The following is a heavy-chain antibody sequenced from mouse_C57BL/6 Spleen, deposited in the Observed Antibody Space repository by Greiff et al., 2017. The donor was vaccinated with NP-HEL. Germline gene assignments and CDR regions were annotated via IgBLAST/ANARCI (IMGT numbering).Heavy chain of an antibody. D-gene: IGHD4-1*01. CDR3: ARWDVFFDY. CDR2: IYPGDGDT. V-gene: IGHV1-82*01. J-gene: IGHJ2*01. CDR1: GYAFSSSW. Sequence: QVQLQQSGPELVKPGASVKISCKASGYAFSSSWMNWVKQRPGKGLEWIGRIYPGDGDTNYNGKFKGKATLTADKSSSTAYMQLSSLTSEDSAVYFCARWDVFFDYWGQGTTLTVSS.